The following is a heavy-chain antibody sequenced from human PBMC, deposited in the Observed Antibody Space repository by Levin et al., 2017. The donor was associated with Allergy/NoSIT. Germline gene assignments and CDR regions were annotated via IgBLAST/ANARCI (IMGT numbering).Heavy chain of an antibody. CDR2: INPNSGGT. J-gene: IGHJ6*02. CDR1: GYTFTGYY. Sequence: GESLKISCKASGYTFTGYYMHWVRQAPGQGLEWMGWINPNSGGTNYAQKFQGRVTMTRDTSISTAYMELSRLRSDDTAVYYCARDPAGVRGEYYYYYYGMDVWGQGTTVTVSS. CDR3: ARDPAGVRGEYYYYYYGMDV. V-gene: IGHV1-2*02. D-gene: IGHD3-10*01.